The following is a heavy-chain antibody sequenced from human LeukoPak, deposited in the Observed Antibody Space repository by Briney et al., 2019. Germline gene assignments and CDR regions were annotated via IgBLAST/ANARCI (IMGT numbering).Heavy chain of an antibody. CDR2: ISSSSSYI. V-gene: IGHV3-21*04. J-gene: IGHJ6*02. CDR1: GFTFSSYS. CDR3: ARRDRYHYGMDV. Sequence: PGGSLRLSCAASGFTFSSYSMNWVRQAPGKGLEWVSSISSSSSYIYYADSVKGRFTISRGNAKNSLYLQMNSLRAEDTALYHCARRDRYHYGMDVWGQGTTVTVSS.